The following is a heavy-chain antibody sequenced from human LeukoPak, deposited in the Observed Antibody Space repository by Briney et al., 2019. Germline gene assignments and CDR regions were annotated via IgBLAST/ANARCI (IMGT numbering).Heavy chain of an antibody. V-gene: IGHV3-48*01. Sequence: PGPSLRLSCAASGFTFSSYSMNSVRQAPGKGLEWVPYISSSSSTIYYADYVKGRLTISRDNAKNSLYLQMNSLRAEDTAVYYCARAWTRRPDFDYSGQGTLVTVSS. CDR3: ARAWTRRPDFDY. D-gene: IGHD1-1*01. J-gene: IGHJ4*02. CDR1: GFTFSSYS. CDR2: ISSSSSTI.